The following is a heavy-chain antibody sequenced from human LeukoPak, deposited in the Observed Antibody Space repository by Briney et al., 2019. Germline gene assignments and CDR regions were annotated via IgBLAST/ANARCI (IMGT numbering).Heavy chain of an antibody. CDR3: ARDRGYYFDY. CDR2: IFYSGST. CDR1: GGSVSSANYY. V-gene: IGHV4-61*01. D-gene: IGHD3-10*01. J-gene: IGHJ4*02. Sequence: SETLSLTCTVSGGSVSSANYYWSWIRQPPGKGLDWIGYIFYSGSTNYSPSLKSRVTISVDTSKNQFSLNLNSVTAADTAVYYCARDRGYYFDYWGQGTLVTVSS.